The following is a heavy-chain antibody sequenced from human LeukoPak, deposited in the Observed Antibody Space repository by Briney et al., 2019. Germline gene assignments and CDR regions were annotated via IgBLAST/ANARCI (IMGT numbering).Heavy chain of an antibody. J-gene: IGHJ4*02. Sequence: SQTLSLTCAISGDSVSSNSAAWNWTRQSPSRGLEWLGRTYYRSKWYNDYAVSVKSRITINPDTSKNQFSLQLNSVTPEDTAVYYCARDQGPYDSSGYWSWGQGTLVTVSS. CDR1: GDSVSSNSAA. CDR3: ARDQGPYDSSGYWS. V-gene: IGHV6-1*01. D-gene: IGHD3-22*01. CDR2: TYYRSKWYN.